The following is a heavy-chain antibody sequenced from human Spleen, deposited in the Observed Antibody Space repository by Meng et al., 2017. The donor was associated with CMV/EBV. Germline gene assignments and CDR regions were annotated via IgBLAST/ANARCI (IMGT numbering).Heavy chain of an antibody. V-gene: IGHV3-53*01. CDR1: GFTVSANS. Sequence: GSLRLSCAASGFTVSANSMSWVRQAPGKGLEWVSVIYNDGSTYYTDSVKGRFTISRDDSKNTLYLQMNSLRAEDTAVYYCARGGFDPWGQGTLVTVSS. CDR3: ARGGFDP. J-gene: IGHJ5*02. CDR2: IYNDGST.